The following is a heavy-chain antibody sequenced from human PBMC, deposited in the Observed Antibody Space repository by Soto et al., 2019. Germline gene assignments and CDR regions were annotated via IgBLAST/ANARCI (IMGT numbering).Heavy chain of an antibody. CDR3: ARGGAAATMRAFDI. J-gene: IGHJ3*02. CDR1: SGSISSSNW. V-gene: IGHV4-4*02. D-gene: IGHD2-15*01. CDR2: IYHSGST. Sequence: PSETLSLTCAVSSGSISSSNWWSWVRQPPGKGLEWIGEIYHSGSTNYNPSLKSRVTISVDKSKNQFSLKLSSVTAADTAVYYCARGGAAATMRAFDIWGQGTMVTVSS.